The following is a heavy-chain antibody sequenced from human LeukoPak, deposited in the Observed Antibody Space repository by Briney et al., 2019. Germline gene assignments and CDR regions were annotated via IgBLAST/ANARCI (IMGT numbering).Heavy chain of an antibody. Sequence: SETLSLTCAVSGYSISSGYYWGWIRQPPGKGLEWIGRIYHSGSTYYNPSLKSRVTISVDTSKNQFSLKLSSVTAADTAVYYCARDPGWQQLFWFDPWGQGTLVTVSS. CDR2: IYHSGST. D-gene: IGHD6-13*01. J-gene: IGHJ5*02. CDR3: ARDPGWQQLFWFDP. CDR1: GYSISSGYY. V-gene: IGHV4-38-2*02.